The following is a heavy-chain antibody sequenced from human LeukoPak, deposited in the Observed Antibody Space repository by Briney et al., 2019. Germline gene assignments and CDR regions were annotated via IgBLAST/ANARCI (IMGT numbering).Heavy chain of an antibody. CDR1: GYSINNYW. Sequence: GESLKISCKGSGYSINNYWIGWVRQMPGKGLEWMGIIYPADSDIRYSPSFQGQVTISADKSISTAYLQWGSLKASDAAMYYCARQEYCSGGSCYTWFDPWGQGTLVTVSS. CDR2: IYPADSDI. CDR3: ARQEYCSGGSCYTWFDP. V-gene: IGHV5-51*01. J-gene: IGHJ5*02. D-gene: IGHD2-15*01.